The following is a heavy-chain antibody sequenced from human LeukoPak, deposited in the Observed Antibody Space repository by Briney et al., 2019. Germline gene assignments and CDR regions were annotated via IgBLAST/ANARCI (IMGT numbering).Heavy chain of an antibody. Sequence: PGGSLRLSCAASGFTFSSDSTNWVRQAPGKGRGWVSSISSSSSYIYYADSVKGRFTISRDNAKNSLYLQMNSLRAEDTAVYYCARDGYSYGYYGMDVWGQGTTVTVSS. CDR3: ARDGYSYGYYGMDV. D-gene: IGHD5-18*01. CDR2: ISSSSSYI. J-gene: IGHJ6*02. CDR1: GFTFSSDS. V-gene: IGHV3-21*01.